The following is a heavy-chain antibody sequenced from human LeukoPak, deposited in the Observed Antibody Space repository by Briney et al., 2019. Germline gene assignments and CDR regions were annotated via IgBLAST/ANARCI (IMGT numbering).Heavy chain of an antibody. V-gene: IGHV4-38-2*01. D-gene: IGHD2-15*01. CDR2: IYHSGST. Sequence: PSETLSLTCAVSGYSISSGYYWGWIRQPPGKGLKWIGSIYHSGSTYYNPSLKSRVTISVDKSKNQFSLKLSSVTAADTAVYYCARHDCGGSCYFAFDIWGQGTMVTVSS. CDR3: ARHDCGGSCYFAFDI. J-gene: IGHJ3*02. CDR1: GYSISSGYY.